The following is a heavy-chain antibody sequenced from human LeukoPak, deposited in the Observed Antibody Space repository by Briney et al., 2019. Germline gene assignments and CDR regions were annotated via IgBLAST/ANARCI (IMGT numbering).Heavy chain of an antibody. V-gene: IGHV3-23*01. D-gene: IGHD3-22*01. CDR2: ISGSGGST. CDR1: GFTFSSYA. J-gene: IGHJ4*02. Sequence: GGSLGLSCAASGFTFSSYAMSWVRQAPRKGLEWVSRISGSGGSTYYPDSVKGRFTISRDNSRNTLYLQMNSLRAEDTAVYYCAKGHSSGYYYFDYWGQGTLVTVSS. CDR3: AKGHSSGYYYFDY.